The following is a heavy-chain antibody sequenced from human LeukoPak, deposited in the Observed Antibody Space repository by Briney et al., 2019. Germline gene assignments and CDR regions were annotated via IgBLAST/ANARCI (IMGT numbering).Heavy chain of an antibody. CDR3: ARGGRVRFGT. Sequence: SETLSLTCAVYGGSFSGYYWSWIRQPAGKGLEWIGEINHSGSTNYNPSLKSRVTISVDTSKNQFSLKLSSVTAADTAVYYCARGGRVRFGTWGQGTLVTVSS. CDR1: GGSFSGYY. J-gene: IGHJ5*02. D-gene: IGHD3-10*01. V-gene: IGHV4-34*01. CDR2: INHSGST.